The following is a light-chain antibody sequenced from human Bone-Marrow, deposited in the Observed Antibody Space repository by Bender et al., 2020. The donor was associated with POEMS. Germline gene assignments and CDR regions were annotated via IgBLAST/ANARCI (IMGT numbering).Light chain of an antibody. Sequence: SYELTQPPSVSVSPGQTARITCSGDALAKQFVSWYQQKPGQAPVLVIYRETNRPSEIPERFSGSNSGNTATLTISRVEAGDEADYYCQVWDSSSDHRVFGGGTKLTVL. J-gene: IGLJ3*02. CDR3: QVWDSSSDHRV. CDR2: RET. CDR1: ALAKQF. V-gene: IGLV3-21*02.